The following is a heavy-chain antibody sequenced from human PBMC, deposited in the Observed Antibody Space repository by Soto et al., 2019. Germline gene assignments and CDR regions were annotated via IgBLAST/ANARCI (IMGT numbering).Heavy chain of an antibody. CDR1: GGSISGGEYY. V-gene: IGHV4-30-4*01. CDR3: ARYGDASGSLFIFEI. Sequence: QVQLQESGPGLVKPSQTLSLICSVSGGSISGGEYYWSWIRQPPGKGLEWIGYIYNNESTDYNPSLKSPSSRSVDTSENQSSLKLTSVTAADTAVYYGARYGDASGSLFIFEIWGQGTSVIVAS. J-gene: IGHJ3*02. CDR2: IYNNEST. D-gene: IGHD3-10*01.